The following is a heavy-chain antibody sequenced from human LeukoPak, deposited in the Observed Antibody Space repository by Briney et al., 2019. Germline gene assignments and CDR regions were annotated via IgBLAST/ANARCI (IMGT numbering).Heavy chain of an antibody. J-gene: IGHJ4*01. D-gene: IGHD1-26*01. CDR2: LYHSGST. Sequence: PSETLSLTCSVSGGSITSSNYYWGWIRQPQGKGLEWIGSLYHSGSTYYNPSLKSRVTISIDTSKNQFSLKLSSVTAPDTAVYYCAGNRGTYQPYYFDYWGQGTLVTVSS. CDR3: AGNRGTYQPYYFDY. CDR1: GGSITSSNYY. V-gene: IGHV4-39*07.